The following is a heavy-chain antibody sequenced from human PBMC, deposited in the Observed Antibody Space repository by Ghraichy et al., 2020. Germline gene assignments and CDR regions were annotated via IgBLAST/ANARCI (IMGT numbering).Heavy chain of an antibody. Sequence: SQTLSLTCTVSGGPINTDYWSWLRQAPGKGLEWIGYIYFGGTTKYNPSLKSRVTLSIDTPRNQFSLRLTSVTAADTAIYYCAKDRGWEPTHWGQGTLVTVSS. CDR1: GGPINTDY. J-gene: IGHJ4*02. CDR2: IYFGGTT. D-gene: IGHD1-26*01. V-gene: IGHV4-59*01. CDR3: AKDRGWEPTH.